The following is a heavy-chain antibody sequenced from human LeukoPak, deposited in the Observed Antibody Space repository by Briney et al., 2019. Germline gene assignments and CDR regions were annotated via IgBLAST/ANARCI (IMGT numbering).Heavy chain of an antibody. Sequence: GGSLRLSCAASGFTVSNNYMSWVRQPPGKGLEWVSVINSGGSIYYADSVQGRFTISRDNSKNTLHLQMNSLRAEDTAVYYCTRVSVGRFGSRRYYYYYGMDVWGQGTTVSVS. D-gene: IGHD3-10*01. CDR1: GFTVSNNY. CDR2: INSGGSI. J-gene: IGHJ6*02. CDR3: TRVSVGRFGSRRYYYYYGMDV. V-gene: IGHV3-66*01.